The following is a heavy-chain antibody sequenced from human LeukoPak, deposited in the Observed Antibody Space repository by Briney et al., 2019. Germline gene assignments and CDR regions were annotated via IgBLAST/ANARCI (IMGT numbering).Heavy chain of an antibody. V-gene: IGHV4-34*01. Sequence: PSETLSLTCAVYGGSFSGYYWSWIRQPPGKGLEWIGEINHSGSTNYNPSLKSRVTISVDTSKNQFSLKLSSVTAADTAAYYCARARYYYDSSGYMDRFDYWGQGTLVTVSS. J-gene: IGHJ4*02. CDR2: INHSGST. CDR1: GGSFSGYY. CDR3: ARARYYYDSSGYMDRFDY. D-gene: IGHD3-22*01.